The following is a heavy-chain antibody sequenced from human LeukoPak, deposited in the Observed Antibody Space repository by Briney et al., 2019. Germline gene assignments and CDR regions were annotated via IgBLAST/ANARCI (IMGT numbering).Heavy chain of an antibody. CDR3: AKTSTNYYDSSEFGY. CDR1: GFTFDDYA. J-gene: IGHJ4*02. D-gene: IGHD3-22*01. V-gene: IGHV3-43*02. Sequence: PGGSLRLSCAASGFTFDDYAMHWVRQAPGKGLGGVSLISGDGGSTYYADSVKGRFTISRDNSKNSLYLQMNSLRTEDTALYYCAKTSTNYYDSSEFGYWGQGTLVTVSS. CDR2: ISGDGGST.